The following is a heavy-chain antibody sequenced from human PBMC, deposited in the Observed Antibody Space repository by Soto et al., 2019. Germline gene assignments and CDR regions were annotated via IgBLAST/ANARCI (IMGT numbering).Heavy chain of an antibody. CDR2: IYYSGST. CDR1: GGSISSSSYY. CDR3: ARQAGPFDY. Sequence: SETLSLTCTVSGGSISSSSYYWGWIRQPPGKGLEWIGSIYYSGSTYYNPSLKSRVTISVDTSKNQFSLKLSSVTAADTAVYYCARQAGPFDYWGQGTLVTVSS. V-gene: IGHV4-39*01. J-gene: IGHJ4*02. D-gene: IGHD6-13*01.